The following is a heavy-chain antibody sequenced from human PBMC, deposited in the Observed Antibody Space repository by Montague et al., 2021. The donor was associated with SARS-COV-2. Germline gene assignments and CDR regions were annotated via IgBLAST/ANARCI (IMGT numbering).Heavy chain of an antibody. J-gene: IGHJ4*02. Sequence: SECLSLTCTVSSGSLSNYYWSWIRQSPDKGLEWIGYMYETGNMIYNPSLRSRVSISADTSKSQFSLRLTSVTAADSARYYCARNMAYWGQGVLVTV. CDR3: ARNMAY. D-gene: IGHD2/OR15-2a*01. CDR2: MYETGNM. CDR1: SGSLSNYY. V-gene: IGHV4-4*09.